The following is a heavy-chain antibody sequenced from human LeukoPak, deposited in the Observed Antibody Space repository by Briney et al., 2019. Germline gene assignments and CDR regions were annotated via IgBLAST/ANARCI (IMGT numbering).Heavy chain of an antibody. CDR2: INPNSGGT. D-gene: IGHD4-11*01. J-gene: IGHJ5*02. Sequence: ASVKVSCKASGYTFTSYGISWVRQAPGQGLEWMGRINPNSGGTNYAQKFQGRVTMTRDTSISTAYMELSRLRSDDTAVYYCARGRLHQSPPNWFDPWGQGTLVTVSS. V-gene: IGHV1-2*06. CDR3: ARGRLHQSPPNWFDP. CDR1: GYTFTSYG.